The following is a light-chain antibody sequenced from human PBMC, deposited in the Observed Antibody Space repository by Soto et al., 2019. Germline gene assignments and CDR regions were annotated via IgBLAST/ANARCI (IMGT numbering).Light chain of an antibody. CDR2: GAS. V-gene: IGKV3-15*01. CDR3: QQYNNWPHT. Sequence: EIVMTQSPATLSVSPGERDTLSCTASQSVSTNLAWYQQKPGQAPRLLIYGASTRATGIPARFSGSGSGTEFTLTISSLQSEDFAVYHCQQYNNWPHTFGQGTKLEIK. J-gene: IGKJ2*01. CDR1: QSVSTN.